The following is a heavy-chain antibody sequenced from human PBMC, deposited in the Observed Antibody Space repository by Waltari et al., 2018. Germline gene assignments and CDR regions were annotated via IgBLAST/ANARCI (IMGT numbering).Heavy chain of an antibody. V-gene: IGHV4-34*02. CDR1: GGSLSGYH. Sequence: QVQLQQWGAGLLKPSETLSLTCDVSGGSLSGYHWTWIRQPPGKGLEWIGEINDSGRTTYNPALESRVTVSIDTANSQFSLRVRSVTAADTAVYYCAGVFGYYYYYMDVWGKGTTVTISS. J-gene: IGHJ6*03. CDR3: AGVFGYYYYYMDV. CDR2: INDSGRT. D-gene: IGHD3-3*01.